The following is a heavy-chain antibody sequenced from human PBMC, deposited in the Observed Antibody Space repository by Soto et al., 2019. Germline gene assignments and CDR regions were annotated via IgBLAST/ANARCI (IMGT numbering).Heavy chain of an antibody. Sequence: XGSLRLACAASGFTFSTYDMHWVRQATGKGLEWVSAIGTIGDTYYLDSVKGRFTISRENAKNSVYLQMNSLRAGDTAVYYCARGRSNQYESSPPPKFDHWGRGTLVTVSS. V-gene: IGHV3-13*01. D-gene: IGHD2-8*01. J-gene: IGHJ5*02. CDR2: IGTIGDT. CDR3: ARGRSNQYESSPPPKFDH. CDR1: GFTFSTYD.